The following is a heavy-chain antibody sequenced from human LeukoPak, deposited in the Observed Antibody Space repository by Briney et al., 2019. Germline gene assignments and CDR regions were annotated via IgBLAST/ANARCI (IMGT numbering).Heavy chain of an antibody. J-gene: IGHJ4*02. CDR1: GFTFSTYC. CDR2: ICPDGTVT. Sequence: SGGSLRLSCAASGFTFSTYCMHWVRQALGRGPMWVSRICPDGTVTNYADSVKARFIISRDNARNTVYLQMNSLRVEDTAVYYCVRDFRSADYWGQGTLVTVSS. CDR3: VRDFRSADY. V-gene: IGHV3-74*01.